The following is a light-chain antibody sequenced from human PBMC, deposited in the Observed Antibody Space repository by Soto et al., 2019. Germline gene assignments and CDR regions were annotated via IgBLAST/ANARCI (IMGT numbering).Light chain of an antibody. CDR1: QSVDIN. CDR2: GAS. J-gene: IGKJ1*01. V-gene: IGKV3-15*01. Sequence: SGLPGERVTLSCRASQSVDINLAWYQQKPGQPPRLLIYGASTRATDMSGTFSGRGSGTEFTLTISSLRPEDFAVYYCQQYRSWPRTFGQGTKVEMK. CDR3: QQYRSWPRT.